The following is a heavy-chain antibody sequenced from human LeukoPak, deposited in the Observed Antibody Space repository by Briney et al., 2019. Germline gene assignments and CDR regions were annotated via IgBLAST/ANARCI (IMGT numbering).Heavy chain of an antibody. D-gene: IGHD3-22*01. Sequence: GGSLRLSCAASGFTFSSYWMYWVRQAPGKGPVWVARINTDGSSLNYADSVKGRFTISRDNAKNTLHLQMNSLGAEDTAVYYCARRINYYDSSGYYYVRYFDSWGQGTLVAVSS. J-gene: IGHJ4*02. CDR1: GFTFSSYW. V-gene: IGHV3-74*01. CDR2: INTDGSSL. CDR3: ARRINYYDSSGYYYVRYFDS.